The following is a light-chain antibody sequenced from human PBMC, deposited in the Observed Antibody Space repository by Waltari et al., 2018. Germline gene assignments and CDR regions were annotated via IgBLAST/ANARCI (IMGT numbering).Light chain of an antibody. Sequence: ETVLTQSPGTLSLSPGERATLFCRASQSVISTNLVWYQQRPGQAPRLLIYGASTRAPGIPDRFSGSGSETDFTLTISRLEPEDFAMYYCQQYGGSPLWTFGQGTKVEIK. CDR1: QSVISTN. CDR3: QQYGGSPLWT. CDR2: GAS. V-gene: IGKV3-20*01. J-gene: IGKJ1*01.